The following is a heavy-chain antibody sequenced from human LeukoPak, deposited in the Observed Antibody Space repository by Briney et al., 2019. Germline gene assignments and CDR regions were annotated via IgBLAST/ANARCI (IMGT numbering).Heavy chain of an antibody. J-gene: IGHJ4*02. CDR2: IYSGDSDT. V-gene: IGHV5-51*01. CDR3: ASYGDPGGGPDY. CDR1: GYSITSYW. D-gene: IGHD4-17*01. Sequence: GASLQICCKCSGYSITSYWICCVRQMPGKGLEWKGIIYSGDSDTKYSPSFQGQVTISADKSISAPYLQWSSLRASDTAMYYCASYGDPGGGPDYWGEGPLVTVSS.